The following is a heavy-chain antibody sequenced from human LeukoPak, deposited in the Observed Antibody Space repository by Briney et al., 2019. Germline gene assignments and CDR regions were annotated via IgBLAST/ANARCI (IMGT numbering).Heavy chain of an antibody. D-gene: IGHD6-13*01. CDR2: IYHSGNT. Sequence: SETLSLTCTVSAYSISSGYYWGWIRQPPGKGLEWIGSIYHSGNTYYNPSLKSRVTMSVDTSKNQFSLKLSSVTAADTAVYYCARGTQQLANYYYYYMDVWGKGTTVTVSS. CDR1: AYSISSGYY. CDR3: ARGTQQLANYYYYYMDV. J-gene: IGHJ6*03. V-gene: IGHV4-38-2*02.